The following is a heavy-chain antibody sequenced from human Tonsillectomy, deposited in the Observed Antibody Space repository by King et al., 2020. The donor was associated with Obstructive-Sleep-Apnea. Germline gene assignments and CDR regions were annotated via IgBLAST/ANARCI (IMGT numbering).Heavy chain of an antibody. Sequence: VQLVESGGGVVQPGRSLRLSCAASGFTFSSYAMHWVRQAPGKGLEWVAVISYDGSNKYYADSVKGRVTISRDNSKNTLYLQMNSLRAEDTAVYYCARDSPQQQDQSGMDVWGQGTTVTVSS. J-gene: IGHJ6*02. CDR3: ARDSPQQQDQSGMDV. CDR1: GFTFSSYA. V-gene: IGHV3-30-3*01. D-gene: IGHD6-13*01. CDR2: ISYDGSNK.